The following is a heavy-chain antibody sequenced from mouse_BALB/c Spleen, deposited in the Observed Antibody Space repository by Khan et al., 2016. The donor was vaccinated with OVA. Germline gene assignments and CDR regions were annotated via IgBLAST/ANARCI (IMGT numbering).Heavy chain of an antibody. CDR1: GFTFNSNG. CDR3: ATSYFYGYYFDY. V-gene: IGHV5-17*02. D-gene: IGHD1-1*01. J-gene: IGHJ2*01. CDR2: ISGDSNTV. Sequence: EVELVESGGGLVQPGGSRKLSCAASGFTFNSNGMHWVRQAPEKGREWVAYISGDSNTVYYTDTVKGRFTISRDNPKNTLFLQMTSLMSEDTAMYYCATSYFYGYYFDYWGPGTTLTVS.